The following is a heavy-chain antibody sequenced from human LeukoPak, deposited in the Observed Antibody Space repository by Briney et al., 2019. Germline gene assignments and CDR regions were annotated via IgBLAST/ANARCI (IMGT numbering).Heavy chain of an antibody. CDR1: GGSVSSSGYY. J-gene: IGHJ4*02. CDR3: ARDVGVVGTNFDH. Sequence: SETLSLTCTVSGGSVSSSGYYWSWIRQPPGKGLEWIGEINHSGSTNYNPSLKSRVTISVDTSKNQFSLRLSSVTAADTAVYYCARDVGVVGTNFDHWGQGTLVTVSS. V-gene: IGHV4-39*07. CDR2: INHSGST. D-gene: IGHD6-13*01.